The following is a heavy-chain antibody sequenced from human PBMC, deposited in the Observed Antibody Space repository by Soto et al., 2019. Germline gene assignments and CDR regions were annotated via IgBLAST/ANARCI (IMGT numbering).Heavy chain of an antibody. D-gene: IGHD3-16*02. CDR1: GFTFSNAW. CDR2: IKSKTDGGTT. V-gene: IGHV3-15*07. J-gene: IGHJ4*02. Sequence: PGGSLRLSCAASGFTFSNAWMNWVRQAPGKGLEWVGRIKSKTDGGTTDYAAPVKGRFTISRDDSKNTLYLQMNSLKTEDAAVYYCTHKYYDYVWGSYRYFDYWGQGT. CDR3: THKYYDYVWGSYRYFDY.